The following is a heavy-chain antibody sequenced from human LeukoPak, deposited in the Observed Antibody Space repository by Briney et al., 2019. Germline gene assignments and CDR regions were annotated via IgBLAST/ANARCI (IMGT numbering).Heavy chain of an antibody. Sequence: QPGGSLRLSCAASGFTFSSYGMHWVRQAPGKGLEWVAVISYDGSNKYYADSVKGRFTISRDNSKNTLYLQMNSLRAEDTAVYYCAKDRSHITMVRGLGYWGQGTLVTVSS. D-gene: IGHD3-10*01. J-gene: IGHJ4*02. CDR2: ISYDGSNK. V-gene: IGHV3-30*18. CDR1: GFTFSSYG. CDR3: AKDRSHITMVRGLGY.